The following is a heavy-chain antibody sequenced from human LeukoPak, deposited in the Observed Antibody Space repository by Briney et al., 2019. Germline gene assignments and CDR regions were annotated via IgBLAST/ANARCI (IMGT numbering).Heavy chain of an antibody. V-gene: IGHV1-69*05. D-gene: IGHD3-22*01. Sequence: SVKVSCKASGGTFSTYAISWVRQAPGQGLEWMGGIIPIFGTANYAQKFQGRVTIITDESTSTAYMELSSLRSEDTAVYYCASPEVSSRDDSSGYYFDYWGQGTLVTVSS. J-gene: IGHJ4*02. CDR2: IIPIFGTA. CDR1: GGTFSTYA. CDR3: ASPEVSSRDDSSGYYFDY.